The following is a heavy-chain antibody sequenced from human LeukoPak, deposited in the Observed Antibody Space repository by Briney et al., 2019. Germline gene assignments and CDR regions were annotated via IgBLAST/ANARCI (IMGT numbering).Heavy chain of an antibody. Sequence: ASVTVSFTASGYTFTSYYIHWVRQAPGQGLEWMGIINPSGSSTSYAQKFQGRVTMTRDMSTSTVYMELSSLRSEDTAVYYCARDQSPGAATDYWGQGTLVTVSS. CDR3: ARDQSPGAATDY. D-gene: IGHD6-25*01. J-gene: IGHJ4*02. CDR1: GYTFTSYY. CDR2: INPSGSST. V-gene: IGHV1-46*01.